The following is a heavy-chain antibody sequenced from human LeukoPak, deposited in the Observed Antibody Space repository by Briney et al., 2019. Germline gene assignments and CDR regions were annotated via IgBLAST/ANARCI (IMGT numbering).Heavy chain of an antibody. CDR1: GGTFSSYA. J-gene: IGHJ6*03. CDR3: ARDSTLAYYYYMDV. Sequence: ASVKVSCKASGGTFSSYAISWVRQAPGQGLEWMGGIIPIFGTANYAQKFQGRVTITADESTSTAYMELRSLRSDDTAVYYCARDSTLAYYYYMDVWAKGPRSPSP. CDR2: IIPIFGTA. V-gene: IGHV1-69*13.